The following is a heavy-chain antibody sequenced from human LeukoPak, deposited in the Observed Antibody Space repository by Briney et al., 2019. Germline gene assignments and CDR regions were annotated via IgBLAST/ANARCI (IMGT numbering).Heavy chain of an antibody. V-gene: IGHV3-23*01. Sequence: GGSLRLSCAASGFTFSSYAMSWVRQAPGKGLEWVSAISGSGGSTYYADSVKGRFTISRDNSKNTLYLQMNSLRAEDTAVYYCANETRIITIFGALDYWGQGTLVTVSS. J-gene: IGHJ4*02. CDR1: GFTFSSYA. D-gene: IGHD3-3*01. CDR3: ANETRIITIFGALDY. CDR2: ISGSGGST.